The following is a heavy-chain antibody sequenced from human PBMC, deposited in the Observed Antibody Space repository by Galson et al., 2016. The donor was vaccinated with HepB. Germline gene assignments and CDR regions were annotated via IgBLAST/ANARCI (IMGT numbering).Heavy chain of an antibody. D-gene: IGHD2-21*02. V-gene: IGHV3-23*01. CDR2: ISGRGGST. Sequence: SLRLSCAASGFTFSSHAMSWVRQAPGKGLEWVSGISGRGGSTYYADSVEGRFTISRDNSKNTLYLQMKSLRAEDTAVYYCAKSLLGVTLVSYYYGMDVWGQGTTVTVSS. CDR1: GFTFSSHA. CDR3: AKSLLGVTLVSYYYGMDV. J-gene: IGHJ6*02.